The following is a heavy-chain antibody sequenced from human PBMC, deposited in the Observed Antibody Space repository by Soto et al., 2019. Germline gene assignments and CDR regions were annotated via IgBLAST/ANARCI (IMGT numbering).Heavy chain of an antibody. V-gene: IGHV3-23*01. D-gene: IGHD3-3*01. CDR1: GFTISSYA. J-gene: IGHJ6*02. Sequence: GSLRLSCAASGFTISSYALSWVRQAPGKGLEWVSAISGSGGSTYYADSVKGRFTISRDSSKNTLYLQMNNLRAEDTAVYYCAKGPXIFGVVITYSYYYGLDVCGQGTTVTVSS. CDR2: ISGSGGST. CDR3: AKGPXIFGVVITYSYYYGLDV.